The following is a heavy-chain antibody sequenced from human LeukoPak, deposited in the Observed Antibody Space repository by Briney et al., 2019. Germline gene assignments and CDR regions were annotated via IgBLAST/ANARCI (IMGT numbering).Heavy chain of an antibody. CDR1: GYTFTSYD. CDR3: ARRTYYDFWSGPPWFDP. D-gene: IGHD3-3*01. Sequence: ASVKVSCKASGYTFTSYDINWVRQATGQGLEWMGWMNPNSGNTGYAQKFQGRVTMTRNTAISTAYMELSSLRSEATAVYYCARRTYYDFWSGPPWFDPWGQGTLVTVSS. J-gene: IGHJ5*02. CDR2: MNPNSGNT. V-gene: IGHV1-8*01.